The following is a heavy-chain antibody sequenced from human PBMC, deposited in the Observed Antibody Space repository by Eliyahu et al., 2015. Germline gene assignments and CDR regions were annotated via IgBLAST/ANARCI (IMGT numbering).Heavy chain of an antibody. CDR2: LYSGGRT. J-gene: IGHJ4*02. V-gene: IGHV3-66*01. Sequence: VQLVESGGGLVQPGGSLRLXCAAXWXXXXXXNYTXWVRXAPGKGLEWVSVLYSGGRTYYADSVKGRFTISRDDSKNTLYLQMNSLRVEDTAVYYCARGIQTTVVTPFDYWGQGTLVTVSS. CDR3: ARGIQTTVVTPFDY. CDR1: XXXXXXNY. D-gene: IGHD4-23*01.